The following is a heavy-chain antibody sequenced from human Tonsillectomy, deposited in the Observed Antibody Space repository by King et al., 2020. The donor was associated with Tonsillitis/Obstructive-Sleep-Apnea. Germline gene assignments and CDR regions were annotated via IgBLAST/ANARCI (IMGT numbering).Heavy chain of an antibody. CDR2: IDHTGST. CDR1: GGSFSGFY. J-gene: IGHJ6*02. V-gene: IGHV4-34*01. D-gene: IGHD2/OR15-2a*01. CDR3: AGSTLGDGMDV. Sequence: VQLQQWGARLLKPSETLSLTCAVYGGSFSGFYWSWIRQPPGKGLEWIGEIDHTGSTNYNPSLKSRVTISVDTYKNHFSLKLSSVTAADTAVYYCAGSTLGDGMDVWGQGTTVTVSS.